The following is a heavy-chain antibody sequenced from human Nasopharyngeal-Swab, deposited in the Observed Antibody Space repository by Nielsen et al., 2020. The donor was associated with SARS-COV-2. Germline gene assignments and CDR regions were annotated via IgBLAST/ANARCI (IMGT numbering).Heavy chain of an antibody. Sequence: SETLSLTCAVYGGSFSGYYWSWIRQPPGQGLEWIGEINHSGSTNSNPSLKSRVTISVDTSKNQFSLKLSSVTAADTAVYYCARARTHIVVVIAIPVRYYYMDVWGKGTTVTVSS. CDR2: INHSGST. V-gene: IGHV4-34*01. D-gene: IGHD2-21*01. J-gene: IGHJ6*03. CDR1: GGSFSGYY. CDR3: ARARTHIVVVIAIPVRYYYMDV.